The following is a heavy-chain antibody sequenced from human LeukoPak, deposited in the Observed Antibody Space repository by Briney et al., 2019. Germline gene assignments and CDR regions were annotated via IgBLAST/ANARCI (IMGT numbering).Heavy chain of an antibody. CDR3: ARVRDGYNDAYDI. CDR1: GYTFSNYN. D-gene: IGHD5-24*01. Sequence: ASVKVSCKASGYTFSNYNIHWLRPAPGQGLEWMGIVNPSGDSTNYAQNFQGRVTMTGDTSTSTVYMELSSLRSEDTAVYYCARVRDGYNDAYDIWGQGTMVTVTS. J-gene: IGHJ3*02. V-gene: IGHV1-46*01. CDR2: VNPSGDST.